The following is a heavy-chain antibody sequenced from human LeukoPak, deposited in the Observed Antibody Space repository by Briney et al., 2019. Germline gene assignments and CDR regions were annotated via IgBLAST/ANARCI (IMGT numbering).Heavy chain of an antibody. CDR2: ISYDGSNK. J-gene: IGHJ3*02. D-gene: IGHD6-13*01. CDR3: ARGYSSTPIDAFDI. V-gene: IGHV3-30-3*01. CDR1: GFTFSSYA. Sequence: GRSLRLSCAASGFTFSSYAMHWVRQAPGKGLEWVAVISYDGSNKYYADSVKGRFTISRDNAKNSLYLQMNSLRAEDTAVYYCARGYSSTPIDAFDIWGQGTMVTVSS.